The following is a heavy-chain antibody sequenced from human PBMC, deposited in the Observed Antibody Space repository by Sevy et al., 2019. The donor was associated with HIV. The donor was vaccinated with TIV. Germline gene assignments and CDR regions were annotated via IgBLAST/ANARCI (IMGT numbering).Heavy chain of an antibody. V-gene: IGHV3-30-3*01. CDR3: ARARDFWSGYIDY. J-gene: IGHJ4*02. CDR1: GFTFSSYA. D-gene: IGHD3-3*01. CDR2: ISFDGTNK. Sequence: GSLRLSCAASGFTFSSYAMHWVRQAPGKGLEWVAVISFDGTNKYYADSVKGRITISRDNSKNTLFVQVNSLRTEDTAVYYCARARDFWSGYIDYWGQGTLVTVSS.